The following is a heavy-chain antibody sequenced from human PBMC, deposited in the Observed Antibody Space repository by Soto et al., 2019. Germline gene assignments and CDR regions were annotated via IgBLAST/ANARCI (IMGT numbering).Heavy chain of an antibody. D-gene: IGHD2-15*01. CDR2: INTDGSIT. J-gene: IGHJ4*02. CDR1: GFTFSSYW. CDR3: TRDSGGRDAY. V-gene: IGHV3-74*01. Sequence: GGSLRLSCAASGFTFSSYWMHWVRQVPGKGLVWVSRINTDGSITSHADSVKGRFTISRDNAKNTLYLQMNSLRADDTAVYYCTRDSGGRDAYWGQGALVTVSS.